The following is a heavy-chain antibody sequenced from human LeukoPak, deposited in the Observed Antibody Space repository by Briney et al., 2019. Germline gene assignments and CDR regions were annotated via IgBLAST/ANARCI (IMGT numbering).Heavy chain of an antibody. CDR3: ARAPIDSSSWLDY. J-gene: IGHJ4*02. Sequence: GGSLRLSCAPSEFTFSSYWMSWVRQVPGKGLEWVASINEDGSDEYYVDSVKGRLTISRDNAKNSLYLQMNSLRAEDTAVYYCARAPIDSSSWLDYWGQGTLVTVSS. CDR1: EFTFSSYW. CDR2: INEDGSDE. V-gene: IGHV3-7*01. D-gene: IGHD6-13*01.